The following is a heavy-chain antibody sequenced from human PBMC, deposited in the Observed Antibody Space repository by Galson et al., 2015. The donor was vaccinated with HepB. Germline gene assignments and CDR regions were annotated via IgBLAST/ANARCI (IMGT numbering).Heavy chain of an antibody. CDR2: ISHSGST. CDR3: ARDHLKYFDTTGRDAPEAFDI. Sequence: SETLSLTCAVYGGSFSGYYCNWIRQPPGKGLEWIGEISHSGSTNYNVSLKSRVTMSVDTSKNQFSLNLSSVTAADTAVYYCARDHLKYFDTTGRDAPEAFDIWGQGTMVTVSS. V-gene: IGHV4-34*01. CDR1: GGSFSGYY. J-gene: IGHJ3*02. D-gene: IGHD3-22*01.